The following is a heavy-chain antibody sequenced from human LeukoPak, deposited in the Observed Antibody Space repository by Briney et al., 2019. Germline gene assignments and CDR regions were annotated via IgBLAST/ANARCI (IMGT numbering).Heavy chain of an antibody. Sequence: GGSLRLSCAASGFTFSSYAMSWVRQAPGKGLEWVSAISGSGGSTYYADSVKGRFTISRDNSKNTLYLQMNSLRAEDTAAYYCAKDLLYDHIRFDYWGQGTLVTVSS. CDR2: ISGSGGST. J-gene: IGHJ4*02. V-gene: IGHV3-23*01. D-gene: IGHD3-3*01. CDR1: GFTFSSYA. CDR3: AKDLLYDHIRFDY.